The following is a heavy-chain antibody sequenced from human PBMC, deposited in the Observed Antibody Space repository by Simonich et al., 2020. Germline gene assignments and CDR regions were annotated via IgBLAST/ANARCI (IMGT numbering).Heavy chain of an antibody. CDR3: TSPQWELPYYYYYGMDV. J-gene: IGHJ6*02. V-gene: IGHV4-59*08. D-gene: IGHD1-26*01. CDR1: GGSISSYY. Sequence: QVQLQESGPGLVKPSETLSLTCTVSGGSISSYYWSWIRQPPGKGLEWIGYIYYSGSTNYNPSLKSRVTISVDTSKNQFSLKLSSVTAADTAVYYCTSPQWELPYYYYYGMDVWGQGTTVTVSS. CDR2: IYYSGST.